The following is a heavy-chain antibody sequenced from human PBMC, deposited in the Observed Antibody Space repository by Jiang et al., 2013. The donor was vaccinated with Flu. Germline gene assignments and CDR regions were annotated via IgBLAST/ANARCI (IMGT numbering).Heavy chain of an antibody. Sequence: GSGLVKPSQTLSLTCTVSGGSISSGGHQWSWIRQHPGKGLEWIGYLYYSGSTYYNPSLKSRVTMSVDTSKNQFSLKLNSVTAADTAVYYCARGVPNCSTSSCYWGHWGQGTLVTVSS. CDR1: GGSISSGGHQ. CDR2: LYYSGST. J-gene: IGHJ4*02. CDR3: ARGVPNCSTSSCYWGH. V-gene: IGHV4-31*03. D-gene: IGHD2-2*01.